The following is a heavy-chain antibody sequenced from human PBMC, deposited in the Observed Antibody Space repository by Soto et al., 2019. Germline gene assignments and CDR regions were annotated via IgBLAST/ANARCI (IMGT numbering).Heavy chain of an antibody. Sequence: QVQLQESGPGLVKPSQTLSLTCTVSGGSISNGDYYWNWIRQPPGKGLEWIGSIYYTGITYYTPSLXXRVTMSLDTSKNQFSLKLSSVTAADTAMHYCTRTSAVEGDYWGQGILVTVSS. CDR3: TRTSAVEGDY. D-gene: IGHD2-15*01. J-gene: IGHJ4*02. CDR2: IYYTGIT. V-gene: IGHV4-30-4*01. CDR1: GGSISNGDYY.